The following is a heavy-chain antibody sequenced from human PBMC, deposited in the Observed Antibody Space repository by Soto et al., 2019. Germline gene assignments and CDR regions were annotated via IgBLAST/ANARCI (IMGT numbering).Heavy chain of an antibody. V-gene: IGHV3-33*01. CDR2: IWYDGSNK. Sequence: GGSLRLSCAASGFTFSSYGMHWVRQAPGKGLEWVAVIWYDGSNKYYADSVKGLFTISRDNSKNTLYLQMNSLRAEDTAVYYCARCSSGWYPPNYYYYYMDVWGKGTTVTVSS. J-gene: IGHJ6*03. D-gene: IGHD6-19*01. CDR1: GFTFSSYG. CDR3: ARCSSGWYPPNYYYYYMDV.